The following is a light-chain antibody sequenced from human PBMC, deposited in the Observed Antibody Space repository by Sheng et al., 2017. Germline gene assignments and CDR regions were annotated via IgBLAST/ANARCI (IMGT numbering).Light chain of an antibody. Sequence: DIQMTQSPSTLSASVRDRVTITCRASQNINSWLAWYQQKPGKAPKLLIYKASILESGVPSRFSGSGSGTEFTLTISSLQPDDFATYYCQQYNSDPWTFGQGTKVEIK. CDR2: KAS. V-gene: IGKV1-5*03. CDR1: QNINSW. J-gene: IGKJ1*01. CDR3: QQYNSDPWT.